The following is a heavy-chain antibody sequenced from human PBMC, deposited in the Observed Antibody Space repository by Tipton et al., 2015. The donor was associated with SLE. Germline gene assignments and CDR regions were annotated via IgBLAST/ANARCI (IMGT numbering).Heavy chain of an antibody. V-gene: IGHV4-31*03. D-gene: IGHD3-22*01. Sequence: TLSLTCTVSGGSISSGGYYWSWIRQHPGKGLEWIGYIYYSGSTHYNPSLKSRVTISVDTSKNQFSLKLSSVTAADTAVYYCARDRVSSGYQRGYMAVWGKGTTVTVSS. CDR1: GGSISSGGYY. CDR2: IYYSGST. J-gene: IGHJ6*03. CDR3: ARDRVSSGYQRGYMAV.